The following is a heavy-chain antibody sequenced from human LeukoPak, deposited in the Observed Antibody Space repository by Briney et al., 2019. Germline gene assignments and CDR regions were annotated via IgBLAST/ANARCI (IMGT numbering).Heavy chain of an antibody. Sequence: PSETQSLTCAVYGGSFSGYYWSWIRQPPGKGLEWIGEINHSGSTNYNPSLKSRVTISVDTSKNQFSLKLSSVTAADTAVYYCAGAHCGGDCYSGRAFDIWGQGTMVTVSS. CDR2: INHSGST. CDR1: GGSFSGYY. V-gene: IGHV4-34*01. D-gene: IGHD2-21*02. CDR3: AGAHCGGDCYSGRAFDI. J-gene: IGHJ3*02.